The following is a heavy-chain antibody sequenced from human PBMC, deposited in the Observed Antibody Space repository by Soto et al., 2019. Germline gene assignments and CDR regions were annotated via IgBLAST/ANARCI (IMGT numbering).Heavy chain of an antibody. D-gene: IGHD5-12*01. V-gene: IGHV1-69*06. CDR1: GGTFSSYA. CDR2: IIPIFGTA. J-gene: IGHJ4*02. CDR3: ARPLHRDGYNYYY. Sequence: SVKVSCKASGGTFSSYAISWVRQAPGQGLEWMGGIIPIFGTATYAQKFQGRVTVTADKSTSTAYMELSSLRSEDTAVYYCARPLHRDGYNYYYWGQGTLVTVSS.